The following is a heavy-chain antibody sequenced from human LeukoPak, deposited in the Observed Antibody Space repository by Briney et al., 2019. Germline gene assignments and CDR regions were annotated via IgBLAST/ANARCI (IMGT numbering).Heavy chain of an antibody. CDR2: IYTSGST. D-gene: IGHD3-10*01. J-gene: IGHJ3*02. Sequence: KASQTLSLTCTVSGGSISSGSYYWSWIRQPAGKGLEWIGRIYTSGSTNYNPSLKSRVTISVDMSKNHFSLRLRSVTAADTAMYYCARARGQWGSYYPPRAFDIWGQGTMVTVSS. V-gene: IGHV4-61*02. CDR1: GGSISSGSYY. CDR3: ARARGQWGSYYPPRAFDI.